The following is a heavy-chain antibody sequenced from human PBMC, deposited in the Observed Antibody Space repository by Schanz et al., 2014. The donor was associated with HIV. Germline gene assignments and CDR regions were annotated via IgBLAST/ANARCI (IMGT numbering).Heavy chain of an antibody. CDR2: FYYSGAT. CDR3: ARSGNYAFYNFHY. V-gene: IGHV4-59*01. CDR1: GGSITSYY. J-gene: IGHJ4*02. Sequence: QVQLQESGPGLVKPSETLSLTCTVSGGSITSYYWSWIRQPPGKGLEWIGYFYYSGATNYNPSLKSRVTISLDTSKNHFSLRLSSVTAADTAVYYCARSGNYAFYNFHYWGQGTLVTVSS. D-gene: IGHD1-26*01.